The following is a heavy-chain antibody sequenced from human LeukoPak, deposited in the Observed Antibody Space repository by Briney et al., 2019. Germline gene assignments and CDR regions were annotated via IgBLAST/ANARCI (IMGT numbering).Heavy chain of an antibody. CDR2: ISGSGGST. CDR1: GFTFSSYG. Sequence: PGGSLRLSCAASGFTFSSYGMSWVRQAPGKGLEWVSAISGSGGSTYHADSVKGRFTISRDNSKNTLYLQMNSLRAEDTAVYYCAKVTNTAMVRNYYYMDVWGKGTTVTISS. D-gene: IGHD5-18*01. V-gene: IGHV3-23*01. CDR3: AKVTNTAMVRNYYYMDV. J-gene: IGHJ6*03.